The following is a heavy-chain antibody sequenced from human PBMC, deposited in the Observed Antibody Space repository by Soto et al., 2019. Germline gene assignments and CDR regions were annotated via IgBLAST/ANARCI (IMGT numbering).Heavy chain of an antibody. CDR1: GYTFTSYA. D-gene: IGHD3-10*01. Sequence: GASVKVSCKASGYTFTSYAMHWVRQAPGQRLEWMGRIIPILGIANYAQKFQGRVTITADKSTSTAYMELSSLRSEDTAVYYCVRLESMVRGKEPYAFDIWGQGTMVTVSS. CDR2: IIPILGIA. CDR3: VRLESMVRGKEPYAFDI. V-gene: IGHV1-69*04. J-gene: IGHJ3*02.